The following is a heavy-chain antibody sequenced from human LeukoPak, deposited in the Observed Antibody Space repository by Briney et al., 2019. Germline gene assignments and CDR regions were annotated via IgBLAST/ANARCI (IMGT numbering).Heavy chain of an antibody. D-gene: IGHD2-15*01. CDR3: ARGPRDPTEYCSRGTCSPTYEV. J-gene: IGHJ4*02. V-gene: IGHV3-48*03. CDR2: ISSSGRKI. Sequence: QPGGSLRLSCAASGFIFSDYEMNWVRQAPGKGLKWVSYISSSGRKIYYADSVKGRFTISRDNAKNSLYLQMNSLRADDTAIYYCARGPRDPTEYCSRGTCSPTYEVWGQGTLVTVSS. CDR1: GFIFSDYE.